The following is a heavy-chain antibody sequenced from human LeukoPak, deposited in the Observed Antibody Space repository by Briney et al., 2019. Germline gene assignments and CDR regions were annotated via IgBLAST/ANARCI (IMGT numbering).Heavy chain of an antibody. CDR3: AKDLLGQWPTVFDY. D-gene: IGHD6-19*01. CDR2: ISWNSGSI. CDR1: GFTFDDYA. J-gene: IGHJ4*02. V-gene: IGHV3-9*01. Sequence: GGSLRLSCAASGFTFDDYAMHWVRQAPGKGLEWVSGISWNSGSIGYADSVKGRFTISRDNAKNSLYLQMNSLRAEDTAIYYCAKDLLGQWPTVFDYWGQGTLVTVSS.